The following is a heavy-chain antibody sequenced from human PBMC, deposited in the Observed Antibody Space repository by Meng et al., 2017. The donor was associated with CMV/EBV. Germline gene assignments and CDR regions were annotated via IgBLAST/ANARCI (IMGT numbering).Heavy chain of an antibody. Sequence: KVSCKGSGYSFTSYWIGVVRQRPGKGLEWMGIIYPGDSDTRHRPSFQGQVTISADKSISTAYLQWSSLKASDTAMYYCARRDGIGTTAYFDYWGQGTLVTVSS. V-gene: IGHV5-51*01. J-gene: IGHJ4*02. D-gene: IGHD1-7*01. CDR1: GYSFTSYW. CDR2: IYPGDSDT. CDR3: ARRDGIGTTAYFDY.